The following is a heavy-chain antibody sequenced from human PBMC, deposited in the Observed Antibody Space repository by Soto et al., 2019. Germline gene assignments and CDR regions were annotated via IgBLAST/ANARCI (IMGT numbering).Heavy chain of an antibody. Sequence: GGSLRLSCAASGFTFSSHAMTWVRQAPGKGLEWVSGIVGSGDFAYYADSVRGRFTISRDNSNDTLYLQMDSLRVEDTALYFCAKDLLQVVVAASGSDYWGQGTLVTVSS. J-gene: IGHJ4*02. CDR3: AKDLLQVVVAASGSDY. CDR2: IVGSGDFA. CDR1: GFTFSSHA. V-gene: IGHV3-23*01. D-gene: IGHD2-15*01.